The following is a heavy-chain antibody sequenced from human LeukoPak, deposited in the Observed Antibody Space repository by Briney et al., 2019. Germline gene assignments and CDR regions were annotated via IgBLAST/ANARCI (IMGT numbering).Heavy chain of an antibody. J-gene: IGHJ4*02. V-gene: IGHV3-7*01. CDR1: GFTLSSHW. CDR2: INQDESEK. Sequence: GGSLRLSCAASGFTLSSHWMSWVRQAPGKGLEWVANINQDESEKYYVDSVKGRFTISRDNAKNSLYLQMNSLRAEDTAVYYCARVLPAGEYYFDYWGQGTLVTVSS. CDR3: ARVLPAGEYYFDY. D-gene: IGHD6-19*01.